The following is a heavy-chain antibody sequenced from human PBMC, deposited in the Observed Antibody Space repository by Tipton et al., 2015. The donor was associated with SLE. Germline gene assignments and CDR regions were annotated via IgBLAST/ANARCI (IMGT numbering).Heavy chain of an antibody. D-gene: IGHD3-16*01. CDR1: GYTFANFW. V-gene: IGHV5-51*01. J-gene: IGHJ4*02. CDR3: ARLRGGLGPFDY. Sequence: QLVQSGAEVKKPGESLKISCRVSGYTFANFWISWVRQTPGKGLEWMGIIYPGDSDTRYSPSFAGQVTISADKSMSTAYLQWSSLKASDTAMYYCARLRGGLGPFDYWGQGTLVTVSS. CDR2: IYPGDSDT.